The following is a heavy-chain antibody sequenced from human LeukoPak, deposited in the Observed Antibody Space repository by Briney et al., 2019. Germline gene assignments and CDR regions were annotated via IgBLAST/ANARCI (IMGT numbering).Heavy chain of an antibody. CDR1: GYTFTVYY. V-gene: IGHV1-2*02. CDR2: INPNSGGT. J-gene: IGHJ4*02. D-gene: IGHD5-12*01. CDR3: ARDRRRVRDGYPNLIGY. Sequence: GASVKLSCNSSGYTFTVYYMHWVRQAPGQGLEWMGWINPNSGGTNYAQKFQGRVTMTRDTSISTAYMELSRLRSDDTAVYYCARDRRRVRDGYPNLIGYWGQGTLVTVSS.